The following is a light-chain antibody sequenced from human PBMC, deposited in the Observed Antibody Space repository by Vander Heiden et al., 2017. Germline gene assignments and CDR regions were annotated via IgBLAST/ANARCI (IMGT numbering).Light chain of an antibody. CDR2: LGS. J-gene: IGKJ1*01. Sequence: DIVMTQSPLSLPVTPGESASISCRSSQSLLDSNGKNYLDWYLVKPGQSPQLLIYLGSNRASGVPDRFSGSGSGTDFTLKISRVEADDVGLYYCRQSQQTPRTFGQGTNVEIK. CDR3: RQSQQTPRT. CDR1: QSLLDSNGKNY. V-gene: IGKV2-28*01.